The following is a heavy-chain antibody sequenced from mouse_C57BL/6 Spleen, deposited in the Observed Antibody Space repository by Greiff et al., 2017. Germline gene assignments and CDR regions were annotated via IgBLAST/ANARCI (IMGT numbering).Heavy chain of an antibody. CDR3: ARDSSGHPYYAMDY. D-gene: IGHD3-2*02. V-gene: IGHV5-4*01. CDR2: ISDGGSYT. CDR1: GFTFSSYA. J-gene: IGHJ4*01. Sequence: EVQLVESGGGLVKPGGSLKLSCAASGFTFSSYAMSWVRQTPEKRLEWVATISDGGSYTYYPDNVKGRFTISRDNAKNNLYLQRSHLKSEDTAMYYCARDSSGHPYYAMDYWGQGTSVTVSS.